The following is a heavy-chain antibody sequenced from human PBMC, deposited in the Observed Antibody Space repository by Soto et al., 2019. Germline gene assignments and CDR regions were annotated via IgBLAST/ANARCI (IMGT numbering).Heavy chain of an antibody. J-gene: IGHJ5*02. CDR3: AGDSGVRGGGRFDP. CDR2: ISSSSSYI. D-gene: IGHD3-10*01. Sequence: EVQLVESGGGLVKPGGSLRLSCAASGFTFSSYSMNWVRQAPGKGLEWVSSISSSSSYIYYADSVKGRFTISRDNAKNAMYPQSTSLGAEDTAVYYSAGDSGVRGGGRFDPWGQGTLVTVSS. CDR1: GFTFSSYS. V-gene: IGHV3-21*01.